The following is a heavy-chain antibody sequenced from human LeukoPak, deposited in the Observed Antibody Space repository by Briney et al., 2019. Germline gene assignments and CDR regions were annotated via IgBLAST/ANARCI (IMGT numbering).Heavy chain of an antibody. V-gene: IGHV4-39*07. CDR1: GGSISSSGYY. J-gene: IGHJ5*02. D-gene: IGHD6-19*01. Sequence: SETLSLTCTVSGGSISSSGYYWGWIRQPPRKGLEWIGSIYYSGSTYYNPSLKSRVTISVDTSKNQFSLKLSSVTAADTAVYYCARLSSGWYSGFDPWGQGTLVTVSS. CDR2: IYYSGST. CDR3: ARLSSGWYSGFDP.